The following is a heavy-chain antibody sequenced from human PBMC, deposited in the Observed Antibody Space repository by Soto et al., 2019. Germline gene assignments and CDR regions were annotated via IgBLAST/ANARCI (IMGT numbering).Heavy chain of an antibody. J-gene: IGHJ6*02. Sequence: LRLSCAASGFTFSSYGMHWVRQAPGKGLEWVAVIWYDGSNKYYADSVKGRFTISRDNSKNTLYLQMNSLRAEDTAVYYCARFGEAPGYYYYGMDVWGQGTTVTVS. CDR3: ARFGEAPGYYYYGMDV. CDR2: IWYDGSNK. CDR1: GFTFSSYG. D-gene: IGHD3-10*01. V-gene: IGHV3-33*01.